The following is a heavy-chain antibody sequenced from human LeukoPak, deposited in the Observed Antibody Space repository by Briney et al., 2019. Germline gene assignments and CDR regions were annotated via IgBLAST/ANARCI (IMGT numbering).Heavy chain of an antibody. V-gene: IGHV3-23*01. Sequence: GGSLRLSCAASGFTFSAFGMNWVRQAPGKGLEWVSTTTNSGGSTYYVDSVKGRFTISRDNSKNTLYLQMNSLRAEDTAVYYCARGVPYDSWSGPHYSDYWGQGTLVTVSS. CDR3: ARGVPYDSWSGPHYSDY. CDR1: GFTFSAFG. J-gene: IGHJ4*02. D-gene: IGHD3-3*01. CDR2: TTNSGGST.